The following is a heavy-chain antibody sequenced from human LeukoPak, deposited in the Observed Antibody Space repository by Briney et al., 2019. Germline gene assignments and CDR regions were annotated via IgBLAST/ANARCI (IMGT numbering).Heavy chain of an antibody. CDR1: GFNFSSYS. J-gene: IGHJ4*02. CDR2: ISSSSSHI. CDR3: ARWNAWRDLSPFDY. D-gene: IGHD1-1*01. V-gene: IGHV3-21*01. Sequence: GGSLRLSCAASGFNFSSYSMNWVRQAPGKGLEWVSCISSSSSHIYYADSVKGRFTIARDNAKNSLYLQMNSLRAEDTAVYYCARWNAWRDLSPFDYWGQGTLVTVSS.